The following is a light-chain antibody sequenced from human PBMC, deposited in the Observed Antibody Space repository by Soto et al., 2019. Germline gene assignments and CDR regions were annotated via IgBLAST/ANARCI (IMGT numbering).Light chain of an antibody. Sequence: QSVLTQPPSASGSPGESVTISCSGTSSDVGGYNFVSWYQQLPGKAPKLIIYEVFQRPSGVPDRFSGSKSGNTASLTISGLQAEDEADYYCSSYTSKSSLIFGGGTKLTVL. CDR1: SSDVGGYNF. V-gene: IGLV2-8*01. CDR2: EVF. CDR3: SSYTSKSSLI. J-gene: IGLJ2*01.